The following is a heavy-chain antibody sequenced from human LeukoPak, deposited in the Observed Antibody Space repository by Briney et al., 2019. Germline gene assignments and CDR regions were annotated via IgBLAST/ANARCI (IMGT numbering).Heavy chain of an antibody. D-gene: IGHD4-23*01. V-gene: IGHV3-21*01. J-gene: IGHJ4*02. CDR2: ISSSSSYI. CDR1: GFTFSSYS. CDR3: ATSLRPGGGNSFLLDY. Sequence: GGSLRLSCAASGFTFSSYSMNWVRQAPGKGLEWVSSISSSSSYIYYADSVKGRFTISRDNAKNSLYLQMNSLTVHDTAVYYCATSLRPGGGNSFLLDYWGQGILVTVSS.